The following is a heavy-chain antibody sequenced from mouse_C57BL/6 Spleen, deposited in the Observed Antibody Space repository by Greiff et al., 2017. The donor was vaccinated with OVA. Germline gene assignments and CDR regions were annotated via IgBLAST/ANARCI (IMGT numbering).Heavy chain of an antibody. V-gene: IGHV5-16*01. CDR2: INYDGSST. CDR3: ARGPSSYYYGSLDY. D-gene: IGHD1-1*01. CDR1: GFTFSDYY. J-gene: IGHJ2*01. Sequence: EVHLVESEGGLVQPGSSMKLSCTASGFTFSDYYMAWVRQVPEKGLEWVANINYDGSSTYYLDSLKSRFIISRDNAKNILYLQMSSLKSEDTATYYCARGPSSYYYGSLDYWGQGTTLTVSS.